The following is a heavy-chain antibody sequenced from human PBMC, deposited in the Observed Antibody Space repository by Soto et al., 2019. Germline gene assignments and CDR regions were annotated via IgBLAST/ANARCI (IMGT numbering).Heavy chain of an antibody. CDR3: AVRRTTTKDYGDYLDFDY. CDR2: IIPIFGTA. J-gene: IGHJ4*02. V-gene: IGHV1-69*12. CDR1: GGTFSSYA. D-gene: IGHD4-17*01. Sequence: QVQLVQSGAEVKKPGSSVKVSCKASGGTFSSYAISWVRQAPGQGLEWMGGIIPIFGTANYAQKFQGRVTITADESTSTDYMELSSLRSEDTAVYYCAVRRTTTKDYGDYLDFDYWGQGTLVTVSS.